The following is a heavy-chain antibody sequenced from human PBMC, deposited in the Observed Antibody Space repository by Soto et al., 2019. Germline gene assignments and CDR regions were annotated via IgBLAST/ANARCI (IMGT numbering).Heavy chain of an antibody. CDR3: ARKGFTSSSYVGGHDY. CDR2: IRPYNGDT. D-gene: IGHD6-13*01. Sequence: GASVKVSCKASGYPFTSFGISWVRQAPGQGIEWMGWIRPYNGDTNSAQNLQGRVTMTTDTSTSTAYMELRSLRSDDTAVYYCARKGFTSSSYVGGHDYWGQGTLVTVSS. CDR1: GYPFTSFG. V-gene: IGHV1-18*04. J-gene: IGHJ4*02.